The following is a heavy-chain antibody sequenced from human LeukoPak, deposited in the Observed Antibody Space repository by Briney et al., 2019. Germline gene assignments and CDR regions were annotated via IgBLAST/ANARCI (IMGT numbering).Heavy chain of an antibody. V-gene: IGHV1-46*01. Sequence: ASVKVSCKAFGYTFTSNYMHWVRQAPGQGPEWMGVISPSGGSTNYAQKFQGRVTITADKSTSTAYMELSSLRSEDTAVYYCASMEMATRVDYWGQGTLVTVSS. CDR2: ISPSGGST. CDR3: ASMEMATRVDY. CDR1: GYTFTSNY. J-gene: IGHJ4*02. D-gene: IGHD5-24*01.